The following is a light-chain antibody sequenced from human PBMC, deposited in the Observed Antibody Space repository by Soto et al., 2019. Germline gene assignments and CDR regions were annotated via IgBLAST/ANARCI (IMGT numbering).Light chain of an antibody. V-gene: IGKV3-20*01. CDR1: QSVSGSY. CDR3: HQYDNSPLT. Sequence: EIMLTQAPGTLSLSPGDRATLSCRASQSVSGSYLAWYQQKPGQAPRLLIYDASSRATGIPDRFSGSGSGTDFTLTISRLEPEDFAVYYCHQYDNSPLTFGGGTKVEIK. J-gene: IGKJ4*01. CDR2: DAS.